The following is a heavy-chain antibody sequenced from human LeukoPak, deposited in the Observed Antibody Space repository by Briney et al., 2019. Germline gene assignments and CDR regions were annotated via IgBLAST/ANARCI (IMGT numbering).Heavy chain of an antibody. CDR3: ARSGFGATNIYSYFDY. CDR2: IYYSGNT. J-gene: IGHJ4*02. Sequence: SETLSLTCTVSGDSISSSNYYWGWIRQPPGKGLEWIGTIYYSGNTYYNPSLKSRVTISVDTSKNQFSLKLSSVAAADTAVYYCARSGFGATNIYSYFDYWGQGTMVTVSS. CDR1: GDSISSSNYY. D-gene: IGHD1-26*01. V-gene: IGHV4-39*07.